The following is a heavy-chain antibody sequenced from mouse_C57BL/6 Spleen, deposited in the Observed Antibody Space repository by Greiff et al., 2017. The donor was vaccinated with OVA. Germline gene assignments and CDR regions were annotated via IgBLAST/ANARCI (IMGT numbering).Heavy chain of an antibody. V-gene: IGHV1-15*01. J-gene: IGHJ3*01. CDR2: IDPETGGT. CDR3: TREGKLPWFAY. Sequence: VKLQQSGAELVRPGASVTLSCKASGYTFTDYDMHWVKQTPVHGLEWIGAIDPETGGTAYNQKFKGKAILTADKSSSTAYMELRSLTSEDSAVYYCTREGKLPWFAYWGQGTLVTVSA. CDR1: GYTFTDYD.